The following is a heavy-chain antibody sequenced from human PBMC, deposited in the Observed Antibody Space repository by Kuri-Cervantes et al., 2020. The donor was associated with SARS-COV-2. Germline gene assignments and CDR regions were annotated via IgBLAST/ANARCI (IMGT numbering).Heavy chain of an antibody. CDR3: ARGGQVLDP. D-gene: IGHD3-16*01. CDR1: GGSLNNYY. Sequence: SETLSLTCTVSGGSLNNYYWSWIRQSAGKGLEWIGRIYSTGSTDYDPSLRGRVTTSLDTSKSQFSLKLSSVTAADTAIYYCARGGQVLDPWGQGTLVTVSS. CDR2: IYSTGST. J-gene: IGHJ5*02. V-gene: IGHV4-4*07.